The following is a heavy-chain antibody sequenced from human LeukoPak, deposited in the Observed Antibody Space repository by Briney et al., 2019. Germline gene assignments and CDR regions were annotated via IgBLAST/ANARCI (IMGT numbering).Heavy chain of an antibody. J-gene: IGHJ4*02. CDR1: GLTLSNYW. Sequence: GGSLRLSCTASGLTLSNYWMIWVRQAPGKGLQWVAKIKQDGSEKYYVDSVKGRFTISRDNAEDSLYLQMNSLRVEDTAVYYCAARSSGNPYFWGQGTLVTVSS. CDR3: AARSSGNPYF. V-gene: IGHV3-7*03. D-gene: IGHD1-26*01. CDR2: IKQDGSEK.